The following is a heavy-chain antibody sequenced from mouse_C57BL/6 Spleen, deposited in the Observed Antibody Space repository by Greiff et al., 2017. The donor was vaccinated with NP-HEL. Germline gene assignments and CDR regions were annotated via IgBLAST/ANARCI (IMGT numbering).Heavy chain of an antibody. D-gene: IGHD1-1*01. Sequence: QVQLKQSGAELVKPGASVKLSCKASGYTFTEYTIHWVKQRSGQGLEWIGWFYPGSGSIKYNEKFKDKATLTADKSSSTVYMELSRLTSEDSAVYFSARHEEDYYGSSYAMEYWGQGTSVTVAS. CDR3: ARHEEDYYGSSYAMEY. CDR2: FYPGSGSI. CDR1: GYTFTEYT. V-gene: IGHV1-62-2*01. J-gene: IGHJ4*01.